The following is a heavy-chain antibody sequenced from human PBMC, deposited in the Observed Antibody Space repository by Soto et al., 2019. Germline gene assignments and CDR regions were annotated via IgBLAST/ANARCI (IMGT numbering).Heavy chain of an antibody. CDR3: AKDRIAAAGTDFDY. Sequence: GGSLRLSCAASGFTFSSYGMHWVRQAPGKGLEWVAVISYDGSNKYYADSVKGRFTISRDNSKNTLYLQMNSLRAEDTAVYYCAKDRIAAAGTDFDYWGQGTLVTVSS. D-gene: IGHD6-13*01. J-gene: IGHJ4*02. CDR1: GFTFSSYG. V-gene: IGHV3-30*18. CDR2: ISYDGSNK.